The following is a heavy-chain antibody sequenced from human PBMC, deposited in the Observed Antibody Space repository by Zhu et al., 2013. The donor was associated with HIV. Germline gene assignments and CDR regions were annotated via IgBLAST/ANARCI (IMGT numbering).Heavy chain of an antibody. J-gene: IGHJ5*01. CDR2: INPNTGGT. D-gene: IGHD3-10*01. CDR3: ARGGLAGSSGSWFDP. V-gene: IGHV1-2*02. CDR1: GFNFRSHY. Sequence: QAQLVQSGAEVKKPGASVKISCKALGFNFRSHYFHWMRQAPGQGLEWMGWINPNTGGTNYAQRFQGRVTITSDPSTTTASMELTSLTSDDTAVYFCARGGLAGSSGSWFDPWGQGTLVTVSS.